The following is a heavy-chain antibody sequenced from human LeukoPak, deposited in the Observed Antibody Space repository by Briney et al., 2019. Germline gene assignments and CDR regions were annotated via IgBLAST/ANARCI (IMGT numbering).Heavy chain of an antibody. Sequence: GESLKISCKGSGYSFTSYWIGWVRQMPGKGLEWMGIIYPGDSDTRYSPSFQGQVTISADKSISTAYLQWSSLKASDTAMYYCARARPRAVVPAAIDYWGQGTLVTVSS. V-gene: IGHV5-51*01. J-gene: IGHJ4*02. CDR3: ARARPRAVVPAAIDY. CDR1: GYSFTSYW. CDR2: IYPGDSDT. D-gene: IGHD2-2*01.